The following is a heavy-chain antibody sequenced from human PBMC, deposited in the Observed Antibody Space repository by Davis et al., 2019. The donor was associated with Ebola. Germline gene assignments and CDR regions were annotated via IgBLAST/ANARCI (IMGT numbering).Heavy chain of an antibody. Sequence: PGGSLRLSCAASGFPFDDFAMHWVRQAPGKGLEWSPLITLVAGNTYYAASLKGRFTTSRDNSKKSLYLKMNSLRAEDTALYYCVKDRPGSFDFWVQGTLVTVSS. CDR1: GFPFDDFA. J-gene: IGHJ4*02. V-gene: IGHV3-43D*03. CDR2: ITLVAGNT. CDR3: VKDRPGSFDF.